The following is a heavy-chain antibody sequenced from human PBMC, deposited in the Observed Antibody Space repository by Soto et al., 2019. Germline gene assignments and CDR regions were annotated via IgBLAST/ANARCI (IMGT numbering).Heavy chain of an antibody. Sequence: SGPTLVNPTQTLTLPCTFSRFSLSTSGVGVCWIHQPPGKALDCLALIYGDDDKRYSPSLKSRLTITKDTSKNQVDLTMTNIDPVDTATYYCAHSLLGYCSGGSCYSNWFDPWGQGTLVTVSS. V-gene: IGHV2-5*02. CDR1: RFSLSTSGVG. D-gene: IGHD2-15*01. CDR2: IYGDDDK. CDR3: AHSLLGYCSGGSCYSNWFDP. J-gene: IGHJ5*02.